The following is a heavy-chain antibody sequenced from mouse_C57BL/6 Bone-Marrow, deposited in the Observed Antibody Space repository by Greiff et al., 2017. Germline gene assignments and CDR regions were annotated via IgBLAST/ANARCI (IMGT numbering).Heavy chain of an antibody. D-gene: IGHD2-5*01. CDR3: ARNYSNYEALTY. CDR1: GFTFSDYG. Sequence: EVKLVESGGGLVKPGGSLKLSCAASGFTFSDYGMHWVRQAPEKGLAWVAYISSGSSTIYYADTVKGRFTISRDHAKNTLFLQMTSLRSEDTAMYYCARNYSNYEALTYWGQGTLVTVSA. J-gene: IGHJ3*01. V-gene: IGHV5-17*01. CDR2: ISSGSSTI.